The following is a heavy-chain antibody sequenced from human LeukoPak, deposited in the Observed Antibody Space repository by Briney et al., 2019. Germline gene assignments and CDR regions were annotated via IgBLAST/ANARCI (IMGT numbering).Heavy chain of an antibody. J-gene: IGHJ4*02. D-gene: IGHD6-19*01. Sequence: GGSLRLSCATSGLNFTTYGMHWVRQAPGKGLEWVTFIRYDGSQKYYADSVKGRFTISRDNSKNTLYLQMNSLRAEDAAVYYCARGGGYDGLYFDYWGQGTLVTVPS. CDR3: ARGGGYDGLYFDY. CDR2: IRYDGSQK. CDR1: GLNFTTYG. V-gene: IGHV3-30*12.